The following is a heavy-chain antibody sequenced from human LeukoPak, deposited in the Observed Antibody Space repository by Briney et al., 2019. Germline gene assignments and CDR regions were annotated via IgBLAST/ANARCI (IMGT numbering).Heavy chain of an antibody. CDR2: ISSSSDYI. CDR1: GFTFSTYS. Sequence: GGSLRLSCAASGFTFSTYSMNWVRQAPGKGLEWVSSISSSSDYIYYADSVKGRFTISRDNAKNSLYLQMDSLRADDTAVYYCATTARVGQNWGQGTLVTVSS. V-gene: IGHV3-21*04. D-gene: IGHD3/OR15-3a*01. CDR3: ATTARVGQN. J-gene: IGHJ4*02.